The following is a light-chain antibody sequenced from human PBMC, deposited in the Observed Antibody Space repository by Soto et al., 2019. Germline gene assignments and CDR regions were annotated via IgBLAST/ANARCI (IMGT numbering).Light chain of an antibody. CDR1: QSVSSSY. CDR2: GAS. Sequence: EILLTQSPGTLSSSPGERATLSCRASQSVSSSYLAWYQQKPGQAPRLLIYGASSRAAGIPDRFSGSGSGTDFTLTISRLEPEDFAVYYCQQSGSSPLTFGGGTKVEVK. J-gene: IGKJ4*01. CDR3: QQSGSSPLT. V-gene: IGKV3-20*01.